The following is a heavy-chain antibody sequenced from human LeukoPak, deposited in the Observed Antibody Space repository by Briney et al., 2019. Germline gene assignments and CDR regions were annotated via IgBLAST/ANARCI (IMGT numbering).Heavy chain of an antibody. CDR2: IYTSGST. V-gene: IGHV4-4*07. J-gene: IGHJ6*03. CDR3: ARGSGELLLGYMDV. D-gene: IGHD3-10*01. Sequence: PSETLSLTCTVSGGSISSYYWSWIRQHAGKGLEWIGRIYTSGSTNYNPSLKSRVTMSVDTSKNQFSLKLSSVTAADTAVYYCARGSGELLLGYMDVWGKGTTVTVSS. CDR1: GGSISSYY.